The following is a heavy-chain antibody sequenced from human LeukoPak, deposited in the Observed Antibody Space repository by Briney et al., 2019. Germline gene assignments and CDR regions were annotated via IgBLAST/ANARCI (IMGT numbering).Heavy chain of an antibody. J-gene: IGHJ4*02. CDR3: ARPQSSSGNYWPFDD. CDR1: GFTFSSYA. V-gene: IGHV3-23*01. D-gene: IGHD3-22*01. CDR2: ISPSSGT. Sequence: PGGSLRLSCAASGFTFSSYAMRWVRQAPGKGLEWVSAISPSSGTFYADSVKGRFTTSRDNSKNTLYLQMNSLRAEDAAVYCCARPQSSSGNYWPFDDWGQGTLVTVSS.